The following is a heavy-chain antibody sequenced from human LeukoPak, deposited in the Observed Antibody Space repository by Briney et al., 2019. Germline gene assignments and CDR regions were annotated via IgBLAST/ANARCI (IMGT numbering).Heavy chain of an antibody. Sequence: ASETLSFTCAVYGGSFSGYYWSWIRQPPGKGLEWIGEINHSGSTNYNPSLKSRVTISVDTSKNQFSLKLSSVTAADTAVYYCARSRKLKYCSGGSCYNKIFDYWGQGTLVTVSS. CDR3: ARSRKLKYCSGGSCYNKIFDY. CDR2: INHSGST. CDR1: GGSFSGYY. V-gene: IGHV4-34*01. D-gene: IGHD2-15*01. J-gene: IGHJ4*02.